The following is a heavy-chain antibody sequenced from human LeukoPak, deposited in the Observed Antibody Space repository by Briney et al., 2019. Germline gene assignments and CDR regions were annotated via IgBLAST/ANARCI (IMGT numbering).Heavy chain of an antibody. Sequence: ASVKVSCKGSGYTFTDYYLHWVRQAPGQGLEWVGYINPRDGGTSSPPNFRGRVTMTTDASSSTVYMELSRLTSDDTAIYYCAREGNGLLSKDLDYWGQGTLVTVAS. CDR2: INPRDGGT. D-gene: IGHD2-15*01. V-gene: IGHV1-2*02. J-gene: IGHJ4*02. CDR3: AREGNGLLSKDLDY. CDR1: GYTFTDYY.